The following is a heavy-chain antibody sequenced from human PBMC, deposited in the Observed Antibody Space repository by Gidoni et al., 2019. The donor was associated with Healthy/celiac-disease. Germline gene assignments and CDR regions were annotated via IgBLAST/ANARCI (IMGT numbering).Heavy chain of an antibody. CDR2: IYYSGST. D-gene: IGHD2-15*01. V-gene: IGHV4-39*07. J-gene: IGHJ5*02. CDR3: ASRYCSGGSCYSRGLDWFDP. Sequence: QLQLQESGPGLVQPSETLSLTCTVSGGSLSSSSYYWGWIRQPPGKGLEWIGSIYYSGSTYYNPSLKSRVTISVDTAKNQYSLKLSSVTAADTAVYYCASRYCSGGSCYSRGLDWFDPWGQGTLVTVSS. CDR1: GGSLSSSSYY.